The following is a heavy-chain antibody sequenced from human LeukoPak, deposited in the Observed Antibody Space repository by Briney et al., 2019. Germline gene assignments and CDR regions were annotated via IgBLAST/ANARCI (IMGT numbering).Heavy chain of an antibody. CDR2: INHSGST. J-gene: IGHJ6*04. CDR1: GGSFSGYY. D-gene: IGHD7-27*01. Sequence: SETLSLTCAVYGGSFSGYYWSWIRQPPGKGLERIGEINHSGSTNYNPSLKSRVTISVDTSKNQFSLKLSSVTAADTAVYYCARGWGRYYGMDVWGKGTTVTVSS. CDR3: ARGWGRYYGMDV. V-gene: IGHV4-34*01.